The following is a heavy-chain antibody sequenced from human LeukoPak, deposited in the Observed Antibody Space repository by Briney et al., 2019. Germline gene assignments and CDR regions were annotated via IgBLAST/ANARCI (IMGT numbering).Heavy chain of an antibody. Sequence: PSETLSLTCTVSGGSISSYYWSWIRQPPGKGLEWIGYIYYSGSTNYNPSLKSRVTISVDTSKNQFSLKLSSVTAADTAVYYCACLPGIAAAGISPPPPDYYYYGMDVWGQGTTVTVSS. CDR2: IYYSGST. V-gene: IGHV4-59*12. J-gene: IGHJ6*02. D-gene: IGHD6-13*01. CDR1: GGSISSYY. CDR3: ACLPGIAAAGISPPPPDYYYYGMDV.